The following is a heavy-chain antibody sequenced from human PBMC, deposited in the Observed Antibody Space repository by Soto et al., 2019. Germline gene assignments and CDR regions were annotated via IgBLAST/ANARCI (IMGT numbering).Heavy chain of an antibody. V-gene: IGHV1-69*01. CDR3: ARDSPSGRSSPRPFDY. CDR2: IIPIFGTA. CDR1: GGTFSSFA. D-gene: IGHD6-13*01. Sequence: QVQLVQSGAEVKKPGSSVKVSCKASGGTFSSFAISWVRQAPGQGLEWMGGIIPIFGTANYAQKFQGRVTITADESTSTAYMELSSLRSEDTAVYYCARDSPSGRSSPRPFDYWGQGTLVTVSS. J-gene: IGHJ4*02.